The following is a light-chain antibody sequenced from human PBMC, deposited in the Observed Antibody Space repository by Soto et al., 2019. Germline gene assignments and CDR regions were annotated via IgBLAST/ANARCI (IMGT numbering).Light chain of an antibody. CDR3: QQRSNWPWT. V-gene: IGKV3-11*01. Sequence: EIVLTQSPATLSLSPGERATLSCRASQSVNSYLAWYLQKPGQAPRLLIYDASNRATGIPARFSGSGSGTDFTLTISSLEPEDFAVYYCQQRSNWPWTFGQGTKVEIK. CDR1: QSVNSY. CDR2: DAS. J-gene: IGKJ1*01.